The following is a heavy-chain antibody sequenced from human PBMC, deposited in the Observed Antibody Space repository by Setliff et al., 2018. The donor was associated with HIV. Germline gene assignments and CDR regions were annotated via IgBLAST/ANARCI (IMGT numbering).Heavy chain of an antibody. CDR2: INAGYGNT. CDR3: ARSPGDYLFDY. V-gene: IGHV1-3*01. J-gene: IGHJ4*03. Sequence: ASVKVSCKASGYTFTSYAIHWVRQAPGQSLEWMGWINAGYGNTKYSQKFQGRVTITRDASASTAYMELSSLRSEDTAVYYCARSPGDYLFDYWGQGTMVTVSS. D-gene: IGHD4-17*01. CDR1: GYTFTSYA.